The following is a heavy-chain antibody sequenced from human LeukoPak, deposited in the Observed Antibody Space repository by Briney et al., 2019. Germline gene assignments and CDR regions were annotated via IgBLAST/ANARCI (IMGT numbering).Heavy chain of an antibody. CDR3: AKRGVVIRGLLVIGYHQEAYHYDF. Sequence: GGSLRLSCVVSGFSLSNYAMTWVRQAPGKGLEWVSYINERGTNTAYADSVKGRFTISRDTSFNTLYLQMNNLRAEDTAVYFCAKRGVVIRGLLVIGYHQEAYHYDFWGQGVMVTVSS. CDR2: INERGTNT. V-gene: IGHV3-23*01. D-gene: IGHD3-10*01. J-gene: IGHJ4*02. CDR1: GFSLSNYA.